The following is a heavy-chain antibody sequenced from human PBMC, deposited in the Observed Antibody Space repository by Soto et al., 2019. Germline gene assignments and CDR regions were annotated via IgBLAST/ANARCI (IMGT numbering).Heavy chain of an antibody. Sequence: SETLSLTXTVSGGSISSYYWSWIRQPPGKGLEWIGYIYYSGSTNYNPSLKSRVTISVDTSKNQFSLKLSSVTAADTAVYYCAILTTDNWFDPWGQGTLVTVSS. D-gene: IGHD4-4*01. CDR3: AILTTDNWFDP. J-gene: IGHJ5*02. CDR2: IYYSGST. V-gene: IGHV4-59*08. CDR1: GGSISSYY.